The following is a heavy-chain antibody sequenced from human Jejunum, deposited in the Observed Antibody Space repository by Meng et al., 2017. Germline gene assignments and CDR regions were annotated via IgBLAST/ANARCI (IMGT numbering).Heavy chain of an antibody. CDR3: ARGSIADRLSD. Sequence: QGRGQEWGAGLLKPSEPLSLTCTVYGGSFSGYYWSWIRQPPGKGLEWIGEINHSGSTSYNPSLKSRVTMSLDTSKNQFSLELSSVTAADTAVYYCARGSIADRLSDWGQGTLVTVSS. J-gene: IGHJ4*02. CDR2: INHSGST. CDR1: GGSFSGYY. V-gene: IGHV4-34*01. D-gene: IGHD6-6*01.